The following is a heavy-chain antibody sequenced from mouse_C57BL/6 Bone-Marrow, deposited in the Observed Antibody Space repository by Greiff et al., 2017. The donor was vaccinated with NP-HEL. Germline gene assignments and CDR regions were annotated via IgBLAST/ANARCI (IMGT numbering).Heavy chain of an antibody. CDR1: GYTFTSYW. J-gene: IGHJ3*01. CDR3: AITALAEDFGFAY. D-gene: IGHD1-2*01. Sequence: QVQLQQPGAELVRPGSSVKLSCKASGYTFTSYWMHWVKQRPIQGLEWIGNIDPSDSETHYNQKFKDKATLTVDKSSSTAYMQLSSLTSEGSAVYYCAITALAEDFGFAYWGQGTLVTVSA. V-gene: IGHV1-52*01. CDR2: IDPSDSET.